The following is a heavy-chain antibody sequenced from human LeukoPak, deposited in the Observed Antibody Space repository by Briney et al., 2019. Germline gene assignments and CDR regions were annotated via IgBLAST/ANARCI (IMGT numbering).Heavy chain of an antibody. CDR1: GFTFSSYW. V-gene: IGHV3-21*01. Sequence: PGGSLRLSCAASGFTFSSYWMSWVRQAPGKGLEWVSSISSSSSYIYYADSVKGRFTISRAEDTAVYYCARAYSERYGLGYYYMDVWGKGTTVTISS. CDR2: ISSSSSYI. J-gene: IGHJ6*03. D-gene: IGHD1-26*01. CDR3: DV.